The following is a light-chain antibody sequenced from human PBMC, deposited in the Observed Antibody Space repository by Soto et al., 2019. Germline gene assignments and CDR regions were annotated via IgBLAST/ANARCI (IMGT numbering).Light chain of an antibody. CDR3: HQSYSTPWT. V-gene: IGKV1-39*01. CDR2: AAS. CDR1: QSISSY. Sequence: DIQMTQSPSSLSASVGDRVTITCRASQSISSYLTWYQQKPGKAPKLLIYAASSLQSGVPSRFSGSGSGTDFTLTIISLQPPDFVTYYCHQSYSTPWTFGQGTKVEIK. J-gene: IGKJ1*01.